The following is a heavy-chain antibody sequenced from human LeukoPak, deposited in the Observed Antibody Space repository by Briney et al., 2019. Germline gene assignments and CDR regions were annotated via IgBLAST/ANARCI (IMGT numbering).Heavy chain of an antibody. CDR2: IYNSGGT. D-gene: IGHD6-6*01. Sequence: SETLSLTCTVSGGSISSGGYYWSWIRQHPGQGLEWIGYIYNSGGTYYNPSLNSRVTVSVDTSKNQFSLKLSSVTAADTAVYYCAREESRSSYFDYWGQGTLVTVSS. CDR3: AREESRSSYFDY. V-gene: IGHV4-31*03. CDR1: GGSISSGGYY. J-gene: IGHJ4*02.